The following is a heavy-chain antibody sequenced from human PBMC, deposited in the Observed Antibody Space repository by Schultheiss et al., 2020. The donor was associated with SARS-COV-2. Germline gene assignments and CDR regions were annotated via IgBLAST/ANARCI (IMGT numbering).Heavy chain of an antibody. CDR3: ARAYCGGDCYYRSFDY. CDR2: INHSGST. V-gene: IGHV4-61*01. D-gene: IGHD2-21*02. J-gene: IGHJ4*02. CDR1: GGSVSSGSYY. Sequence: SETLSLTCTVSGGSVSSGSYYWSWIRQPPGKGLEWIGEINHSGSTNYNPSLKSRVTISVDTSKNQFSLKLSSVTAADTAVYYCARAYCGGDCYYRSFDYWGQGTLVTVSS.